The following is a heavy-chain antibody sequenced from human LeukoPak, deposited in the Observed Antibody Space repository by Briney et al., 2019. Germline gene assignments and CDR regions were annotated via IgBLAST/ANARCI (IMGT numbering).Heavy chain of an antibody. CDR1: GFTFSSYA. J-gene: IGHJ6*04. CDR3: AKDQQQLVIHYYYYYGMDV. Sequence: GGSLRLSCAASGFTFSSYAMSWVRQAPGKGLEWVSAISGSGGSTYYADSVKGRFTISRDNSKNTLYLQMNSLRAEDTAVYYCAKDQQQLVIHYYYYYGMDVWGKGTTVTVSS. CDR2: ISGSGGST. V-gene: IGHV3-23*01. D-gene: IGHD6-13*01.